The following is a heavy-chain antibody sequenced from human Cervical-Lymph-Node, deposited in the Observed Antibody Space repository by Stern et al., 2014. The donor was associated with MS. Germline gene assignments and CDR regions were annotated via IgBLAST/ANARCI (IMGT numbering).Heavy chain of an antibody. CDR2: IYYSGST. Sequence: QVQLVESGPGLVKPSQTLSLTCTVSGGSISSGGYYWSWIRQHPGKGLEWIGYIYYSGSTYYNPSLQSRVTISVDTSKNQFSLKLSSETAADTAVYYWATSQRAVLLVHWGQGTLVTVSS. CDR3: ATSQRAVLLVH. V-gene: IGHV4-31*03. D-gene: IGHD1-26*01. CDR1: GGSISSGGYY. J-gene: IGHJ4*02.